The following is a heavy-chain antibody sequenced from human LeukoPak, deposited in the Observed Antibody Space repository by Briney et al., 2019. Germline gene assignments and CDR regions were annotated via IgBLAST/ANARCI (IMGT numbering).Heavy chain of an antibody. V-gene: IGHV4-59*01. Sequence: PSETLSLTCTVFGGSISGWYWSWIRQPPGKGLEWIGNIYGSGYTNYNPSLKSRVTMSIDTSKNQFSLKLSSVTAADTAVYYCARVSPSYGMDVWGQGTTVTVSS. J-gene: IGHJ6*02. CDR1: GGSISGWY. CDR3: ARVSPSYGMDV. CDR2: IYGSGYT.